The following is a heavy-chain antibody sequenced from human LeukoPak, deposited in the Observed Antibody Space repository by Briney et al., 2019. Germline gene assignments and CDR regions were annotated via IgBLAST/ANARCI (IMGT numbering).Heavy chain of an antibody. V-gene: IGHV5-51*01. J-gene: IGHJ6*02. CDR1: GYSFTSYW. CDR2: IYPGDSDT. CDR3: ARQHCSSTSCYPYYYYGMDV. Sequence: GESLKISCKGSGYSFTSYWIGWVRQMPGKGLEWMGIIYPGDSDTRYSPSFQGQVTISADKSISTAYLQWSSLKASDTAMYYCARQHCSSTSCYPYYYYGMDVWGQGTTVTVSS. D-gene: IGHD2-2*01.